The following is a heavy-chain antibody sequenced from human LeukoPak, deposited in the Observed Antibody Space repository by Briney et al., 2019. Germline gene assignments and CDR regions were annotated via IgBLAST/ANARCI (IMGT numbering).Heavy chain of an antibody. CDR3: ARVEWELLPRLRIAFDI. V-gene: IGHV4-30-4*07. CDR2: IYYSGST. Sequence: SETLSLTCAVSGGSISSGGYSWSWIRQPPGKGLEWIGYIYYSGSTYYNPSLKSRVTISVDTSKNQFSLKLSSVTAADTAVYYCARVEWELLPRLRIAFDIWGQGTMVTVSS. J-gene: IGHJ3*02. D-gene: IGHD1-26*01. CDR1: GGSISSGGYS.